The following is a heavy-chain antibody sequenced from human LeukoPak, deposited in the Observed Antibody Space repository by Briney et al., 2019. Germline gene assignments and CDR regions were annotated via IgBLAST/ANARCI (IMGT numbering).Heavy chain of an antibody. J-gene: IGHJ5*02. Sequence: ASVKVSCKASGYTFTSYYMHWVRQAPGQGLEWMGIINPSGGSTSYAQKFQGRVTMTRDTSTSTVYMELSSLRSGDTAVYYCARVRMTTRFSIDPWGQGTLVTVSS. D-gene: IGHD4-11*01. CDR1: GYTFTSYY. CDR3: ARVRMTTRFSIDP. V-gene: IGHV1-46*01. CDR2: INPSGGST.